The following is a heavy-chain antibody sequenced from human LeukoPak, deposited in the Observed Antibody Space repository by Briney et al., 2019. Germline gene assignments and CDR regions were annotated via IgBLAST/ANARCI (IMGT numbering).Heavy chain of an antibody. V-gene: IGHV3-64D*06. CDR2: ISSNGGSA. D-gene: IGHD2-15*01. CDR3: VRVAATAFLDY. CDR1: GFTFSSYA. J-gene: IGHJ4*02. Sequence: GGSLRFSCSASGFTFSSYAMHWVRQAPGKGLEYVSAISSNGGSAYYADSVKGRFTISRDNSKNTLYLQMSSLRAEDTAVYYCVRVAATAFLDYWGQGTLVTVSS.